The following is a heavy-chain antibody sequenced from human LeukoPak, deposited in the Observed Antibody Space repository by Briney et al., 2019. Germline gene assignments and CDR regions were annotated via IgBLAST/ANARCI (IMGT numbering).Heavy chain of an antibody. J-gene: IGHJ4*02. V-gene: IGHV3-74*01. CDR3: ARSNYYCSGGSCSIDY. D-gene: IGHD2-15*01. CDR2: INSDGSST. Sequence: GGSLRLSCAASGFTFSSYWMHWVRQAPGKGLVWVLRINSDGSSTSYADSVKGRFTISRDNAKNTLYLQMNSLRAEDTAVYYCARSNYYCSGGSCSIDYWGQGTLVTVSS. CDR1: GFTFSSYW.